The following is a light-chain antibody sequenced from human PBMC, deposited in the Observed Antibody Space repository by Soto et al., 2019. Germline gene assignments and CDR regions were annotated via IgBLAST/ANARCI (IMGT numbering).Light chain of an antibody. CDR2: KAS. Sequence: DIQMTQSPSTLSASVGDRVTITCRASQSIDSWLAWYQQKPGKAPKLLIYKASSLEGGVPSRFSGSGSGTEFTLTISRLQPDDFATYYCQQYRSYWTFGQGTKVEIK. CDR3: QQYRSYWT. J-gene: IGKJ1*01. CDR1: QSIDSW. V-gene: IGKV1-5*03.